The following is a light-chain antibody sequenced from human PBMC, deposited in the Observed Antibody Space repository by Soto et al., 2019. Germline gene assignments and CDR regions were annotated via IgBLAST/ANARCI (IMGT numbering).Light chain of an antibody. CDR3: QQYNSYLYT. CDR2: DAS. J-gene: IGKJ2*01. Sequence: DIQMTQSPSSLSASVGNRVTITCRASQSISTYLNWYQKKPGKAPKLLIYDASSLESGVPSRFSGSGSGTEFTLAISSLQPDDFATYYCQQYNSYLYTFGQGTKVDIK. CDR1: QSISTY. V-gene: IGKV1-5*01.